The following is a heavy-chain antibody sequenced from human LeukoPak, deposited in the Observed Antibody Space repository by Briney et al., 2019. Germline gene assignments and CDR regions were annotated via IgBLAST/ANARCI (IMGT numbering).Heavy chain of an antibody. J-gene: IGHJ4*02. CDR1: GGSFSGYY. CDR2: INHSGST. Sequence: SETLSLTCAVYGGSFSGYYWSWIRQPPGKGLEWIGEINHSGSTNYNPSLKSRVTISVDTSKNQFSLKLSSVTAADTAVYYCARAASRGWSLRLIDSWGQGTLVTVSS. V-gene: IGHV4-34*01. CDR3: ARAASRGWSLRLIDS. D-gene: IGHD6-19*01.